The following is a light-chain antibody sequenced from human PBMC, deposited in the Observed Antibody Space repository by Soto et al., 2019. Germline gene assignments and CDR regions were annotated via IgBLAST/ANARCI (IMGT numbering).Light chain of an antibody. CDR3: QKYSSVPV. CDR1: QGIRNF. Sequence: DIQMTQSPTSLSASVGDRVTITCRASQGIRNFVAWYQQKPGKAPKLLIYAASTLQSGVPSRFSGSGSGTDFTLTINGLQPEDVATYSCQKYSSVPVFGPGTKLKIK. J-gene: IGKJ3*01. V-gene: IGKV1-27*01. CDR2: AAS.